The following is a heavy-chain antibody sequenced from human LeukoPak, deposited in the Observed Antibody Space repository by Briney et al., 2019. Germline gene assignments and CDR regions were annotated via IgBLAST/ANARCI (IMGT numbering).Heavy chain of an antibody. CDR1: GGSFSSYY. CDR2: INHSGST. D-gene: IGHD3-10*01. V-gene: IGHV4-34*01. CDR3: ARGGFGELLLFDY. Sequence: SETLSLTCAVYGGSFSSYYWSWIRQPPGKGLEWIGEINHSGSTNYNPSLKSRVTISVDTSKNQLSLKLSSVTAADTAVYYCARGGFGELLLFDYWGQGTLVTVSS. J-gene: IGHJ4*02.